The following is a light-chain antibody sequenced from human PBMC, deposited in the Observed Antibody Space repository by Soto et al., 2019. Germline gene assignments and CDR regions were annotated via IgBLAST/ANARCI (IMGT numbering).Light chain of an antibody. CDR1: QSVSSSY. Sequence: DIVLTQSPGTLSLSPGERVTLSCRASQSVSSSYLAWYQQKPGQAPRLLIYGASTRASGIPDRFSGSGSGTHFSLTISRLEPEDFAVYYCQRYDSSLYTFVQRTKLEIK. J-gene: IGKJ2*01. V-gene: IGKV3-20*01. CDR2: GAS. CDR3: QRYDSSLYT.